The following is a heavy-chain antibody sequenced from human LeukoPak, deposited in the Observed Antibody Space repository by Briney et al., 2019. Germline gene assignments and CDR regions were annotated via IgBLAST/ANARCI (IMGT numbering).Heavy chain of an antibody. CDR1: GFSFSRHG. D-gene: IGHD1-26*01. CDR2: ISYDGSNK. CDR3: AKGFEWELLAYFDY. V-gene: IGHV3-30*18. Sequence: QPGRSLRLSCEASGFSFSRHGMHWVRQAPGKGLEWVSVISYDGSNKYYADSVKGRFTISRDNSKSTLYMQMNSLRAEDTAVYYCAKGFEWELLAYFDYWGQGTLVTVSS. J-gene: IGHJ4*02.